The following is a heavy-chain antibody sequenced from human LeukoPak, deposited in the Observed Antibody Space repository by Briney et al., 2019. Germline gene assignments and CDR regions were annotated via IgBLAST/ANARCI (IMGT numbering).Heavy chain of an antibody. J-gene: IGHJ4*02. CDR1: GYSFTAFY. Sequence: ASVKVSCKASGYSFTAFYIHWLRQAPGQGLEWMGWINPNSGGTNYAQKFQGRVTMTRDTSINIAYMELSRLRSDDTAVYYCARTRLATGEGYLDYWGQGTLVTVSS. CDR2: INPNSGGT. D-gene: IGHD7-27*01. V-gene: IGHV1-2*02. CDR3: ARTRLATGEGYLDY.